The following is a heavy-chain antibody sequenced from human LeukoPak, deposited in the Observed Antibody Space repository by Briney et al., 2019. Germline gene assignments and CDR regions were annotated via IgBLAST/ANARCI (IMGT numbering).Heavy chain of an antibody. Sequence: GGSLRLSCAASGFTFSSYSMNWVRQAPGKGLEWVSSISSSSSYIYYADSVKGRFTISRDNAKNSLYLQMNSLRAEDTALYYCAKAMVRGGHFDYWGQGTLVTVSS. CDR3: AKAMVRGGHFDY. CDR2: ISSSSSYI. CDR1: GFTFSSYS. V-gene: IGHV3-21*04. J-gene: IGHJ4*02. D-gene: IGHD3-10*01.